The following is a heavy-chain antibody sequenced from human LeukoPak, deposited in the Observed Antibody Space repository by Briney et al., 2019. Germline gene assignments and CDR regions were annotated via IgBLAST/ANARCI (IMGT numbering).Heavy chain of an antibody. Sequence: SETLSLTCAVSGGSIGASINSPNWWSWVRQPPGKGLEWIGEIFRSGSTNYNPSLKSRVTMSVDKSKNRFSLNLTSVTAADTAVYFCARAPRAYCSTTGSCFQDYWGQGTLVTVSP. CDR3: ARAPRAYCSTTGSCFQDY. CDR1: GGSIGASINSPNW. V-gene: IGHV4-4*02. CDR2: IFRSGST. D-gene: IGHD2-2*01. J-gene: IGHJ4*02.